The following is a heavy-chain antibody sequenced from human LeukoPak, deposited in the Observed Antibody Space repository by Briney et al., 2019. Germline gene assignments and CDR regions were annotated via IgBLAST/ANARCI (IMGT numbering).Heavy chain of an antibody. CDR2: IMPILGTT. CDR3: ARDRYYDSRGNYYESGY. J-gene: IGHJ4*02. CDR1: VVTFSNYA. Sequence: ASVSDSCKTSVVTFSNYAITWVRPAPGQGLEWMGGIMPILGTTNYEQKFQGRVSISTDESKTTAYMELSGLRSEDTAVYYCARDRYYDSRGNYYESGYWGQGTLVTVSS. V-gene: IGHV1-69*05. D-gene: IGHD3-22*01.